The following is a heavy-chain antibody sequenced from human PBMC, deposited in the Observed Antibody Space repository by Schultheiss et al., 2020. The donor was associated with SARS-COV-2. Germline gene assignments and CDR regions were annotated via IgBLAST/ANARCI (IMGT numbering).Heavy chain of an antibody. J-gene: IGHJ6*02. V-gene: IGHV3-7*01. CDR3: ARGGIVFRGSSWPGFGMDV. D-gene: IGHD6-13*01. Sequence: GESLKISCAASGFTFSSYWMSWVRQAPGKGLEWVANIKQDGSDKYYVDSLEGRFTISRDNAKNSLYLQMNSLRAEDTAVYYCARGGIVFRGSSWPGFGMDVWGQGTTVTVSS. CDR1: GFTFSSYW. CDR2: IKQDGSDK.